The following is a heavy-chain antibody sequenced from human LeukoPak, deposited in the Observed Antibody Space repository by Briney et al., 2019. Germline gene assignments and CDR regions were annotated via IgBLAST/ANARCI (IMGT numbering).Heavy chain of an antibody. CDR3: ARERGNYDILTDYYEGNGFDP. Sequence: ASVKVSCKASGYTFTDYYVHWVRQAPGQGLEWMGWINPNSGGTNYAQKFQGTVTMTRDTFISTAYMELTRLRSDDTAVYYCARERGNYDILTDYYEGNGFDPWGQGTLVTVSS. V-gene: IGHV1-2*02. CDR2: INPNSGGT. D-gene: IGHD3-9*01. CDR1: GYTFTDYY. J-gene: IGHJ5*02.